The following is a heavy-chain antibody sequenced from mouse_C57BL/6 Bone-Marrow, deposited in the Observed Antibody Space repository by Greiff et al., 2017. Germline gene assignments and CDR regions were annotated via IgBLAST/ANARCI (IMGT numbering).Heavy chain of an antibody. CDR3: ARPLLDY. J-gene: IGHJ2*01. CDR1: GYTFTSYW. CDR2: IYPGSGST. Sequence: QVQLQQPGAELVKPGASVKMSCKASGYTFTSYWITWVKQRPGQGLEWIGDIYPGSGSTNYNEKFKSKATLTVGTSSSTAYMQLSSLTSEDSAVYYCARPLLDYWGQGTTLTVSS. V-gene: IGHV1-55*01.